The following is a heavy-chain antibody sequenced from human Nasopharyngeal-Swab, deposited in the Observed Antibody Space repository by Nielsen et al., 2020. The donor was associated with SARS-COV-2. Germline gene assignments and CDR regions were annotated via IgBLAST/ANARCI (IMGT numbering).Heavy chain of an antibody. V-gene: IGHV4-39*01. CDR2: IYYNGNT. CDR3: VRSSSWYYFDY. J-gene: IGHJ4*02. Sequence: SETPSLPCTVSGDSIAYSTFYWGWIRHPPGKGLEWIGNIYYNGNTYQNPSLKSRLTISVDKSKNQFSLQLSSVTAADTAVYYCVRSSSWYYFDYWAQGTQVTVSS. D-gene: IGHD6-13*01. CDR1: GDSIAYSTFY.